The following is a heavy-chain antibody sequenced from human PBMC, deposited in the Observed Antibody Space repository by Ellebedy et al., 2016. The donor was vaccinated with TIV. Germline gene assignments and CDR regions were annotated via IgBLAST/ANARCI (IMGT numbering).Heavy chain of an antibody. V-gene: IGHV1-69*13. Sequence: AASVKVSCKTSGGIFINYAISWVRQAPGQGLEWMGGIIPIFGTTNYAQKLQGRVTITAAESTSTAYMELSSLRSEDTAVYYCARGVSGSYVYYGMDVWGQGTTVTVSS. D-gene: IGHD3-16*01. CDR2: IIPIFGTT. CDR3: ARGVSGSYVYYGMDV. CDR1: GGIFINYA. J-gene: IGHJ6*02.